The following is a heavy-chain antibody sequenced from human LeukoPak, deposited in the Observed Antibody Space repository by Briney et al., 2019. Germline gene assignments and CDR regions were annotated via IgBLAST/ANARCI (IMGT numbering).Heavy chain of an antibody. CDR2: IYHSGST. V-gene: IGHV4-30-2*01. D-gene: IGHD4-17*01. Sequence: SQTLSLTCTVSGGSISSGGYYWSWIRQPPGKGLEWIGYIYHSGSTYYNPSLKSRVTISVDRSKNQFSLKLSSVTAADTAVYYCAGALRSSYYMDVWGKGTTVTVSS. CDR3: AGALRSSYYMDV. J-gene: IGHJ6*03. CDR1: GGSISSGGYY.